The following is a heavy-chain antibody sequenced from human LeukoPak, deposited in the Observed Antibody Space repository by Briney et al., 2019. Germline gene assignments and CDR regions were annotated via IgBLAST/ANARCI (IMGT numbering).Heavy chain of an antibody. J-gene: IGHJ6*03. Sequence: LGGSLRLSCAASGFTVSSNYMSWVRQAPGKGLEWVSVIYSGGSTYYADSVKGRFTISRDNSKNTLYLQMNSLRAEDTAVYYCALKGAVRAGDYYYMDVWGKGTTVTVSS. CDR2: IYSGGST. CDR3: ALKGAVRAGDYYYMDV. V-gene: IGHV3-53*01. CDR1: GFTVSSNY. D-gene: IGHD3-10*02.